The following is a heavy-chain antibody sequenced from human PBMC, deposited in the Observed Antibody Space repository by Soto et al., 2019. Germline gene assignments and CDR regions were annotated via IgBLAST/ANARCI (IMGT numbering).Heavy chain of an antibody. CDR2: INHSGST. V-gene: IGHV4-34*01. CDR1: GGSFCGYY. Sequence: PSETLSLTCAVYGGSFCGYYWSWIRQPPGKGLEWIGEINHSGSTNYNPSLKSRVTISVDTSKNQFSLKLSSVTAADTAVYYCARHPYYGSGSYFSWFDPWGQGTLVTVSS. CDR3: ARHPYYGSGSYFSWFDP. D-gene: IGHD3-10*01. J-gene: IGHJ5*02.